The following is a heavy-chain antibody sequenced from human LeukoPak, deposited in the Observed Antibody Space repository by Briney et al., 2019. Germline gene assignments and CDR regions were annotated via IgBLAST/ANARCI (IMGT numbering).Heavy chain of an antibody. CDR3: ARVAHAFDI. D-gene: IGHD3-10*01. J-gene: IGHJ3*02. V-gene: IGHV4-59*06. CDR1: GGSISSYY. Sequence: SETLSLTCTVSGGSISSYYWSWIRQPAGKGLEWIGYIYYSGSTYYTPSLRSRVTISVDTSKNQFSLKLSSVTAADTAVYYCARVAHAFDIWGQGTMVTVSS. CDR2: IYYSGST.